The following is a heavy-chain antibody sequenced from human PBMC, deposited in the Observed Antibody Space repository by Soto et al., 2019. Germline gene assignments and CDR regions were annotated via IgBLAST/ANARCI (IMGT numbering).Heavy chain of an antibody. CDR2: ISCSGGST. D-gene: IGHD3-9*01. CDR1: GFTFSSYA. CDR3: ANDSKGRYYDILTGTAYNWFDP. J-gene: IGHJ5*02. Sequence: PGGSLRLSCAASGFTFSSYAMSWVRQAPGKGLEWVSAISCSGGSTYYADSVKGRFTISRDNSKNTLYLQMNSLRAEDTAVYYCANDSKGRYYDILTGTAYNWFDPWGQGTLVTVSS. V-gene: IGHV3-23*01.